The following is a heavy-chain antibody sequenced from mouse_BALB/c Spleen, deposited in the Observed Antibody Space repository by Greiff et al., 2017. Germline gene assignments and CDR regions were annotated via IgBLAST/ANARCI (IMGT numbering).Heavy chain of an antibody. Sequence: EVQLQESGPELVKPGASVKISCKASGYSFTGYYMHWVKQSPVKSLEWIGRINPYNGTTSYNQNFKDMASLTVDKSTNTVYMELHSLTSEDTAVYYCARKGLTMNTRDAMDYWGQGTSVTVSS. J-gene: IGHJ4*01. CDR3: ARKGLTMNTRDAMDY. D-gene: IGHD2-4*01. CDR2: INPYNGTT. CDR1: GYSFTGYY. V-gene: IGHV1-18*01.